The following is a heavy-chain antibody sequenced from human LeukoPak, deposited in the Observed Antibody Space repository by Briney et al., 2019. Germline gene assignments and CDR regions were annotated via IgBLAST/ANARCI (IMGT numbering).Heavy chain of an antibody. V-gene: IGHV4-39*01. D-gene: IGHD6-19*01. Sequence: SETLSLTCTVSGDSISSRSFYWGWIRQPPGKGLEWIVTIYYSGVTYYNPSLKSRVTMSVDTSDNQFSLRLISVTAADTAVYYCARHFPHMDFTGWKQGWFDPWGQGTLVTVSS. CDR3: ARHFPHMDFTGWKQGWFDP. J-gene: IGHJ5*02. CDR1: GDSISSRSFY. CDR2: IYYSGVT.